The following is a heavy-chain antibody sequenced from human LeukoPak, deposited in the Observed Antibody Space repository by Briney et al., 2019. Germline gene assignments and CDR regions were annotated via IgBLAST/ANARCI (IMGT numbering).Heavy chain of an antibody. Sequence: GASVKVSCKPSGYTFISHDISWVRQAPGQGLEWMGWISAYNGNTNYAQKFQGRVTMTTDTSTNTAYMELRSLRSADTAVYYCARNAVADTLSAYYFEYWGQGTLVTVSS. V-gene: IGHV1-18*04. D-gene: IGHD6-19*01. J-gene: IGHJ4*02. CDR1: GYTFISHD. CDR2: ISAYNGNT. CDR3: ARNAVADTLSAYYFEY.